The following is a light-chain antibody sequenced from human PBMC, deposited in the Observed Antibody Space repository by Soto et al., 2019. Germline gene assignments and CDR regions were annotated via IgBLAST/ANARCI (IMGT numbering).Light chain of an antibody. V-gene: IGLV2-14*01. CDR1: SSDVGGYKY. Sequence: QSALTQPASXXXXPGQSITISCTGTSSDVGGYKYVSWYQQHPDKAPKLIIFEVSNRPSGISSRFSGSKSGNTASLTISGLQAEDEADYYCASYTSSSTSVIFGRGTKLTVL. CDR2: EVS. J-gene: IGLJ2*01. CDR3: ASYTSSSTSVI.